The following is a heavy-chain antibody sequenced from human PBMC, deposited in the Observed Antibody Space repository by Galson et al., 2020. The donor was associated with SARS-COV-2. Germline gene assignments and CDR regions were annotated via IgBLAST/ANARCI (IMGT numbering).Heavy chain of an antibody. Sequence: GESLKISCAASGFTFSDYYINWIRQAPGKGLEWVSYISSSDTYTEYSDSVKGRFTIFRDNAKNSLYLQMNSLRAEDTAVYYCAREMSPVTTFGRWFDPWGQGTLVTVSS. CDR1: GFTFSDYY. CDR3: AREMSPVTTFGRWFDP. D-gene: IGHD4-4*01. V-gene: IGHV3-11*06. J-gene: IGHJ5*02. CDR2: ISSSDTYT.